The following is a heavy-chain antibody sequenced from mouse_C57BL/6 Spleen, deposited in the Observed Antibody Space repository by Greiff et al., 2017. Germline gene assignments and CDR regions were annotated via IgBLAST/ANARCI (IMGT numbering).Heavy chain of an antibody. D-gene: IGHD2-13*01. CDR1: GYTFTSYW. CDR3: ARLGDLYAMDY. V-gene: IGHV1-61*01. CDR2: IYPAGGDT. J-gene: IGHJ4*01. Sequence: VQLQQPGAELVKPGASVKLSCKASGYTFTSYWMAWVKQRPGQGLEWIGNIYPAGGDTHYNQKFKDKATLTVDKSSSTAYMQLSSLTSEDSAVYYCARLGDLYAMDYWGQGTSVTVSS.